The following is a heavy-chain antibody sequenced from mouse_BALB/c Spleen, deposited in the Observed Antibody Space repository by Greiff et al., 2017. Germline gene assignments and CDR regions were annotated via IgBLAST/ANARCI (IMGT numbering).Heavy chain of an antibody. Sequence: LQQPGSELVRPGASVKLSCKASGYTFTSYWMHWVKQRHGQGLEWIGNIYPGSGSTNYDEKFKSKGTLTVDTSSSTAYMHLSSLTSEDSAVYYCTRSGGNPYAMDYWGQGTSVTVSS. CDR3: TRSGGNPYAMDY. V-gene: IGHV1S22*01. D-gene: IGHD2-1*01. J-gene: IGHJ4*01. CDR1: GYTFTSYW. CDR2: IYPGSGST.